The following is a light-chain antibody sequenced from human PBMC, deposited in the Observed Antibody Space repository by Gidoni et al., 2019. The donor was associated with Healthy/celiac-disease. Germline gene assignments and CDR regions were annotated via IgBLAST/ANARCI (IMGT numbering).Light chain of an antibody. V-gene: IGLV2-14*01. CDR3: SSYTSSSSVL. CDR2: EVS. CDR1: NSDVGGYNY. Sequence: QSALTQPASVSGSPGQSITISCTGTNSDVGGYNYVSWYQHHPGKAPKLMIYEVSNRPSGVSNRFSGSKSANTASLTISGLQAEDEADYYCSSYTSSSSVLFGGGTKLTVL. J-gene: IGLJ2*01.